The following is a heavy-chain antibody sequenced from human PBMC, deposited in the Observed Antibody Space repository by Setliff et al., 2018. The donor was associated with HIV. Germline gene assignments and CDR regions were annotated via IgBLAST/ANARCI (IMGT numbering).Heavy chain of an antibody. J-gene: IGHJ4*02. V-gene: IGHV3-30*02. CDR3: AKDKSYHDYIWGSSVLAY. CDR1: GFTFGDYD. CDR2: MRYDGSNK. D-gene: IGHD3-16*01. Sequence: PGESLKISCAASGFTFGDYDIHWVRQAPGKGLEWVAFMRYDGSNKDYADSVKGRFTISRDNSKNTLFLQMNSLRPEDTAIYYCAKDKSYHDYIWGSSVLAYWGQGTLVTVSS.